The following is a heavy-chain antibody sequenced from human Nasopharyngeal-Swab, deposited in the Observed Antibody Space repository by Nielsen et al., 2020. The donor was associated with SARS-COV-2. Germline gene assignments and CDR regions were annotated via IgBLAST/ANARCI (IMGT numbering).Heavy chain of an antibody. CDR1: GFTFSSYW. Sequence: GESLKFSCAASGFTFSSYWMSWGRQAPGKGLEWVANIKQDGSEKYYVDSVKGRFTISRANAKNSLYLQMNSLSAEDTAMYYCARLGGSSWFFDLWGRGTLVTVSS. CDR3: ARLGGSSWFFDL. V-gene: IGHV3-7*05. CDR2: IKQDGSEK. J-gene: IGHJ2*01. D-gene: IGHD3-16*01.